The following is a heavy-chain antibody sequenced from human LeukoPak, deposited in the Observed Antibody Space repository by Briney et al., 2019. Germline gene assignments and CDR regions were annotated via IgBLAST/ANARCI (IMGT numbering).Heavy chain of an antibody. Sequence: GGSLRLSCAASGFTFSSYAMSWVRQAPGKGLEWVSAISGSGGSTYYADPVKGRFTISRDNSKNTLYLQMNSLRAEDTAVYYCAKDTTGFGEFNYYYYGMDVWGQGTTVTVSS. CDR3: AKDTTGFGEFNYYYYGMDV. J-gene: IGHJ6*02. D-gene: IGHD3-10*01. CDR1: GFTFSSYA. V-gene: IGHV3-23*01. CDR2: ISGSGGST.